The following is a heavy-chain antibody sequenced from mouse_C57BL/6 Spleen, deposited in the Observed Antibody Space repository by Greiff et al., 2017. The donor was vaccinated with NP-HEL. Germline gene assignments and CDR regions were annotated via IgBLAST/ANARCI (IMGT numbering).Heavy chain of an antibody. CDR3: ALDSSGYVGFAY. CDR1: GFNIKDYY. D-gene: IGHD3-2*02. CDR2: IDPEDGET. J-gene: IGHJ3*01. Sequence: EVKLMESGAELVKPGASVKLSCTASGFNIKDYYMHWVKQRTEQGLEWIGRIDPEDGETKYAPKFQGKATITADTSSNTAYLQLSSLTSEDTAVYYCALDSSGYVGFAYWGQGTLVTVSA. V-gene: IGHV14-2*01.